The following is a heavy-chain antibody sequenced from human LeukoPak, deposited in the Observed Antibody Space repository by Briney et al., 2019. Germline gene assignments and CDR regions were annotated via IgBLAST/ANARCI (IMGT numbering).Heavy chain of an antibody. CDR3: VTRGTTGTKYLEH. D-gene: IGHD1-1*01. J-gene: IGHJ4*02. CDR2: MSVGGGST. CDR1: GFTFSSYV. V-gene: IGHV3-23*01. Sequence: GGSLRLSCAASGFTFSSYVMTWVRQAPGIGLEWVSTMSVGGGSTYYADSVKGRFTISRDNSKNTLHLQMNSLRVGDTAVYYCVTRGTTGTKYLEHWGQGTLVAVSS.